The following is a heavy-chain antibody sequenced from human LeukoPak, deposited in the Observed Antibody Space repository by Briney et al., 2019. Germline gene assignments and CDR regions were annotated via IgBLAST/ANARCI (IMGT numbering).Heavy chain of an antibody. CDR3: ARGLQRSQHDALAI. CDR2: INPSGCST. D-gene: IGHD2-21*01. Sequence: ASVQVSCKACGYTFPSYYMQWVRPAAGQGPTGMEIINPSGCSTSYEQNFQGRVSKTRDTSTSTVYMELSSLRAEDTALYYCARGLQRSQHDALAIWGQGTVVTVSS. J-gene: IGHJ3*02. V-gene: IGHV1-46*01. CDR1: GYTFPSYY.